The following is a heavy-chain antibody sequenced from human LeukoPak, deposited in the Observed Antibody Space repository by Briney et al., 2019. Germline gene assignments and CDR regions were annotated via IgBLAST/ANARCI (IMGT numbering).Heavy chain of an antibody. CDR1: GFTFSSYG. CDR2: ISYDGSNK. Sequence: PGGSLRLSCAASGFTFSSYGMHWVRQAPGKGLEWVAVISYDGSNKYYADSVKGRFTISRDNAKNSLYLQMNSLRDEDTAVYYCARNMDVWGQGTTVTVSS. V-gene: IGHV3-30*03. CDR3: ARNMDV. J-gene: IGHJ6*02.